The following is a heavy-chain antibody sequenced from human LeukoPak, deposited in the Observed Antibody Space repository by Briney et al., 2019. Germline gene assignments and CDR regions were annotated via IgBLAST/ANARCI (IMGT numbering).Heavy chain of an antibody. CDR1: GFTFGDTW. Sequence: GGSLRLSCAASGFTFGDTWMNWVRKVPGQGLEWVANIKQDGSEKFYVASVKGRFTISRDNGKSSLYLQMNSLRAEDTALYYCATSYDMGWLIGYWGQGTLVTVSS. D-gene: IGHD3/OR15-3a*01. CDR3: ATSYDMGWLIGY. J-gene: IGHJ4*02. CDR2: IKQDGSEK. V-gene: IGHV3-7*03.